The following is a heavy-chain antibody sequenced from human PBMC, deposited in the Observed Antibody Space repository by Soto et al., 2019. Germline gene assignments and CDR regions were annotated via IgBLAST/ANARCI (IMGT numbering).Heavy chain of an antibody. V-gene: IGHV1-69*13. Sequence: SVKVSCKASGSTFSSYAISWVRQAPGQGLEWMGGIIPIFGTANYAQKFQGRVTITADESTSTAYMELSSLRSEDTAVYYCARELAAAGPSYGMDVRGQGTTVTVSS. D-gene: IGHD6-13*01. CDR2: IIPIFGTA. CDR3: ARELAAAGPSYGMDV. J-gene: IGHJ6*02. CDR1: GSTFSSYA.